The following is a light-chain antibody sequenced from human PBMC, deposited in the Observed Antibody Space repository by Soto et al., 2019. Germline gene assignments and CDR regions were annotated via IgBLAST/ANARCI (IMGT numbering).Light chain of an antibody. CDR1: QSISSY. CDR3: QQTYSAPQT. J-gene: IGKJ1*01. CDR2: AAS. V-gene: IGKV1-39*01. Sequence: DTPMTQSPSSLSASVGDRVTVTCRASQSISSYLSWHQQKPGKAPKLLIYAASNLQSGVPSRFNGSGSGTEFTLTISSLQPDDFATYYCQQTYSAPQTCGQGTNVEIK.